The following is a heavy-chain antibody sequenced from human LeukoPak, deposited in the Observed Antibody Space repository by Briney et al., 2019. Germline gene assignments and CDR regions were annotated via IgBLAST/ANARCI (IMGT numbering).Heavy chain of an antibody. J-gene: IGHJ4*02. CDR2: INPKSGGT. CDR1: GYTFIGYY. Sequence: ASVKVSCKASGYTFIGYYMHWVRQAPGQGLEWMGWINPKSGGTNYPQKFQGRVTMTRDTSISTAYMELSRLRSDDTAVYYCARGIYGGNSPLVDYWGQGTLVTVSS. V-gene: IGHV1-2*02. CDR3: ARGIYGGNSPLVDY. D-gene: IGHD4-23*01.